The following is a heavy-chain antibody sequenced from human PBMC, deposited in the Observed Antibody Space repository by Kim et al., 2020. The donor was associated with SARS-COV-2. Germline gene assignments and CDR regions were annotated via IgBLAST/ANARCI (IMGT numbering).Heavy chain of an antibody. CDR1: GGSFSGYY. V-gene: IGHV4-34*01. J-gene: IGHJ4*02. D-gene: IGHD6-19*01. CDR2: IHHSGST. Sequence: SETLSLTCAVYGGSFSGYYWSWIRQPPGKGLEWIGEIHHSGSTNYNPSLKSRVTISVDTSKNQFSLKLSSVTAADTAVYYCARPHKRVSVAGRSYAYWGQGSL. CDR3: ARPHKRVSVAGRSYAY.